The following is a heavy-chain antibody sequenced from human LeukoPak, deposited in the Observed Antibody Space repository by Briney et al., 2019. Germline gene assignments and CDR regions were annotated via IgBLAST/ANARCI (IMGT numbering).Heavy chain of an antibody. Sequence: GGSLRLSCAASAFTFSNHWMSWVRQAPGKGLEWVASIKQDGSEKYYVDSVKGRFTVSRDNAKNTLYLQLNSLRAEDTAIYYCAKERTGGWPFDYWGQGTLVTVSS. CDR1: AFTFSNHW. CDR3: AKERTGGWPFDY. J-gene: IGHJ4*02. V-gene: IGHV3-7*05. CDR2: IKQDGSEK. D-gene: IGHD6-19*01.